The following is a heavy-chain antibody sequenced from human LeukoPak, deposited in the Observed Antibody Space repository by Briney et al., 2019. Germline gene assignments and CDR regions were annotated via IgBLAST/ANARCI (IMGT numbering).Heavy chain of an antibody. CDR1: GFTFSSYT. Sequence: GGSLRLSCAASGFTFSSYTMSWVRQAPGKGLEWVSSISSSSNDIFYADSVKGRFTISRDNAKDSLFLQMNSLRAEDTAVYYWARGGGYFDFWGQGTLVTVSS. CDR2: ISSSSNDI. J-gene: IGHJ4*02. CDR3: ARGGGYFDF. V-gene: IGHV3-21*01. D-gene: IGHD3-16*01.